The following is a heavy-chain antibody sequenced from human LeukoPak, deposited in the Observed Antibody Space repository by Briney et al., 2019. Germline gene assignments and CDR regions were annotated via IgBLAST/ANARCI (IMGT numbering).Heavy chain of an antibody. CDR2: INVNVVST. CDR1: GYSFTSYF. J-gene: IGHJ4*02. Sequence: ASVKVSCRASGYSFTSYFMHWVRQAPGQGLEWMGIINVNVVSTNYAQRFQGRVTMTRDTSTATVYMELSGLSSEDTAVYYCAKDRAAVVPYYFDSWGLGTLVTVSS. V-gene: IGHV1-46*01. D-gene: IGHD6-13*01. CDR3: AKDRAAVVPYYFDS.